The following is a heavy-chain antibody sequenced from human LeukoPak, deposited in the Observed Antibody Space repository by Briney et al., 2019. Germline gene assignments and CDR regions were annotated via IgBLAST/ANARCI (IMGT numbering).Heavy chain of an antibody. CDR2: IWYDGSNK. Sequence: PGRSLRLSCAASGFTFSSYGMHWVRQAPGKGLEWVAVIWYDGSNKYYADSVKGRFTISRDNSKNTLYLQMNSLRAEDTAVYYCAKEQMGCSGGSCYDAFDIWGRGTMVTVSS. J-gene: IGHJ3*02. CDR1: GFTFSSYG. CDR3: AKEQMGCSGGSCYDAFDI. V-gene: IGHV3-33*06. D-gene: IGHD2-15*01.